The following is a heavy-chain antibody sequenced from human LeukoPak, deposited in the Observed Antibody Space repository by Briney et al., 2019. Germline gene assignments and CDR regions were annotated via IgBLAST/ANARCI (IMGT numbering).Heavy chain of an antibody. CDR3: ARGSGAFDI. CDR2: INHSGST. V-gene: IGHV4-34*01. J-gene: IGHJ3*02. D-gene: IGHD3-10*01. Sequence: SETLSLTCAVYGGSFSGYYWSWIRQPPGKGLEWIGEINHSGSTNYNPSLKSRVTISVDTSKNQFSLKLSSMTAADTAVYYCARGSGAFDIWGQGTMVTVSS. CDR1: GGSFSGYY.